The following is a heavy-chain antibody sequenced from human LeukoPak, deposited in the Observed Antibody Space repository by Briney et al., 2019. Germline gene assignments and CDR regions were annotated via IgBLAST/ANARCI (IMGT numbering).Heavy chain of an antibody. D-gene: IGHD3-22*01. CDR3: ATTYSSGDPFHS. V-gene: IGHV4-61*08. Sequence: PSETLSLTCSVSGATVRSDGSYCWSWIRQPPGKGLEWLGFVYYSGNTNRNPSLKSRVTISVDTSRNQFSLQLTSVTAADTAVYYCATTYSSGDPFHSWSQGILVTVSS. CDR2: VYYSGNT. CDR1: GATVRSDGSY. J-gene: IGHJ4*02.